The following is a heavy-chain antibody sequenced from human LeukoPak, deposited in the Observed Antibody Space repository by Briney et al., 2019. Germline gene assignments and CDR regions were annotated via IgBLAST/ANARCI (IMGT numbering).Heavy chain of an antibody. J-gene: IGHJ4*02. CDR3: AGGEVIAAAAAAFDY. CDR1: GGSISSYY. CDR2: IYYSGST. V-gene: IGHV4-59*01. Sequence: PSETLSLTCTVSGGSISSYYWSWIRQPPGKGLEWIGYIYYSGSTNYNPSLKSRVTISVDTSKNQFSLKPSSVTAADTAVYYCAGGEVIAAAAAAFDYWGQGTLVTVSS. D-gene: IGHD6-13*01.